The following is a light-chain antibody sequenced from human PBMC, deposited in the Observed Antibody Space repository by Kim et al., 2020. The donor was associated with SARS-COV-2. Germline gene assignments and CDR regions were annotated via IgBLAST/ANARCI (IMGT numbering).Light chain of an antibody. CDR2: GVI. CDR1: SSDVGGHNY. V-gene: IGLV2-14*04. Sequence: GQSITISCTGTSSDVGGHNYVSWYQQHPGKAPKLMIYGVIKWPSGASSRFSGSKSDNTASLTISGLQAEDEADYYCSSYTSIGKYVFGTGTKVTVL. J-gene: IGLJ1*01. CDR3: SSYTSIGKYV.